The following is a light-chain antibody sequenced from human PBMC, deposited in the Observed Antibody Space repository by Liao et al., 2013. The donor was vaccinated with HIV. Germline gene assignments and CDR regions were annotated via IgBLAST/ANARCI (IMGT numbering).Light chain of an antibody. CDR2: QDT. J-gene: IGLJ2*01. V-gene: IGLV3-1*01. CDR1: KLGHKY. CDR3: QAWDSSTGDVA. Sequence: SYEMTQPPSVSVSPGQTATITCSGHKLGHKYASWYQQKPGQSPVVVIYQDTKRPSGIPERFSGSNSGNTATLTISGTQAMDEADYYCQAWDSSTGDVAFGGGTKLTVL.